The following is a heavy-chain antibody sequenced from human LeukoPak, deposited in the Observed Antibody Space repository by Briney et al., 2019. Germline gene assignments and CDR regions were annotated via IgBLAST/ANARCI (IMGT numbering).Heavy chain of an antibody. CDR1: GYTFTSYG. D-gene: IGHD3-3*01. CDR2: ISAYNGNT. CDR3: ARVRYDFWSGYGKYYFDY. Sequence: ASVKVSCKASGYTFTSYGISWVRQAPGQGLEWMGWISAYNGNTNYAQKLQGRVTMTTDTSTSTAYMELRSLRSDDTAVYYCARVRYDFWSGYGKYYFDYWGQGTLVTVSS. J-gene: IGHJ4*02. V-gene: IGHV1-18*01.